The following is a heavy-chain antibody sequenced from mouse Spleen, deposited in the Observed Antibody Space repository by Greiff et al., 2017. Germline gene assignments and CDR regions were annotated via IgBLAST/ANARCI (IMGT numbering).Heavy chain of an antibody. CDR1: GFSLTSYG. Sequence: QVQLQQSGPGLVQPSQCLSITCTVSGFSLTSYGVHWVRQSPGKGLEWLGVIWRGGSTDYNAAFMSRLSITKDNSKSQVFFKMNSVQAEDTAICDCAKKDWAWFAYWGQGTLVTVSA. CDR3: AKKDWAWFAY. CDR2: IWRGGST. D-gene: IGHD4-1*01. J-gene: IGHJ3*01. V-gene: IGHV2-5*01.